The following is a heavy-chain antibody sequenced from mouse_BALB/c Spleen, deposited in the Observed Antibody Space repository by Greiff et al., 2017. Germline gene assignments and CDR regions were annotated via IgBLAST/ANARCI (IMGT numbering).Heavy chain of an antibody. Sequence: EVQRVESGPSLVKPSQTLSLTCSVTGDSITSGYWNWIRKFPGNKLEYMGYISYSGSTYYNPSLKSRISITRDTSKNQYYLQLNSVTTEDTATYYCAREGGLRRSYYAMDYWGQGTAVTVSS. CDR2: ISYSGST. CDR3: AREGGLRRSYYAMDY. J-gene: IGHJ4*01. CDR1: GDSITSGY. D-gene: IGHD2-2*01. V-gene: IGHV3-8*02.